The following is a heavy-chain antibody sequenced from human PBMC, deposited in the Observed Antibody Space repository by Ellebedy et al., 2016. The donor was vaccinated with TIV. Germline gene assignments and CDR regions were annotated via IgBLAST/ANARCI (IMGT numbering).Heavy chain of an antibody. CDR3: ARRCDGSSGWCTFDD. D-gene: IGHD6-19*01. Sequence: MPGGSLRLSCAVSGVSISSINWWTCVRQPPGTGLSWIGDISHCGSTNYNPSLKRRVTISVDRSKNQFFLKVSSVTAADTAVYHCARRCDGSSGWCTFDDWGQGTLVTVSS. CDR1: GVSISSINW. J-gene: IGHJ4*02. CDR2: ISHCGST. V-gene: IGHV4-4*02.